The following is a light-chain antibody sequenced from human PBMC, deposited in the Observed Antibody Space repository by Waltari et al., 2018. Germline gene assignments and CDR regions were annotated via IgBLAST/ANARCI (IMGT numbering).Light chain of an antibody. Sequence: EIVLTQSPGTLSLSPGERATLSCRASQSLSSSLAWYQQKPGQAPRRLIYGASNRATGIPDRFSGSGSGTDFTLTISRLEPEDFVVYYCQQYGSSPHTFGQGTKLEIK. CDR3: QQYGSSPHT. CDR1: QSLSSS. J-gene: IGKJ2*01. CDR2: GAS. V-gene: IGKV3-20*01.